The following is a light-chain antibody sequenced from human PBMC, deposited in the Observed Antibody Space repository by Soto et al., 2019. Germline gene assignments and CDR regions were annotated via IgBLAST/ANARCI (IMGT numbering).Light chain of an antibody. CDR2: DAS. CDR1: QSVSSY. CDR3: QQRSNWPFT. Sequence: EIVLTQSPATLSLSPGEIATLSCRASQSVSSYLAWYQQKPGQAPRLLIYDASNRATGIPARFSGSGSGTDFTLTISSLEPEDFAVYYCQQRSNWPFTFGPGTNVDIQ. V-gene: IGKV3-11*01. J-gene: IGKJ3*01.